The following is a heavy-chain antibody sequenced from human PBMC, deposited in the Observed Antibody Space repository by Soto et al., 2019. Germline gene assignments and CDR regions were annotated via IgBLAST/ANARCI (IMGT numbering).Heavy chain of an antibody. V-gene: IGHV4-39*01. CDR3: ARRYGWLYFDY. CDR2: IFYSGST. CDR1: GDSISSSNYF. D-gene: IGHD6-19*01. Sequence: QLQLQESGPGLVKPWETLSLTCTVSGDSISSSNYFWGWIRQPPGKGLEWIGTIFYSGSTYYNPSLKTQVTMSVNTSKNQFALRLISVTAADTALYYCARRYGWLYFDYWGQGSLVTVSS. J-gene: IGHJ4*02.